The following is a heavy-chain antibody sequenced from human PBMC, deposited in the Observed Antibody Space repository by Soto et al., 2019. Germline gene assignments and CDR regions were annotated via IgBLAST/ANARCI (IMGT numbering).Heavy chain of an antibody. CDR3: AKVGYGSGSYYDY. D-gene: IGHD3-10*01. Sequence: GGSLRLSCAASGFTFDDYAMHWVRQAPGKGLEWVSLISGDGGSTYYADSVKGRFTISRDNSKNSLYLQMNSLRTEDPALYYCAKVGYGSGSYYDYWGQGTLVTVSS. CDR1: GFTFDDYA. J-gene: IGHJ4*02. CDR2: ISGDGGST. V-gene: IGHV3-43*02.